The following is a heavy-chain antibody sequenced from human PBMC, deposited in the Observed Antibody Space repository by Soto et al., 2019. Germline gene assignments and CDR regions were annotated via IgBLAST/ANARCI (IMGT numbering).Heavy chain of an antibody. Sequence: GSLRLSCAASGFTFSSYAMSWVRQAPGKGLEWVSAISSSGGNTYYADSVKGRFTISRDNAKNSLYLQMNSLRAEDTAVYYCARSYGAISYSGQGTLVTVSA. CDR1: GFTFSSYA. CDR2: ISSSGGNT. V-gene: IGHV3-23*01. D-gene: IGHD4-17*01. J-gene: IGHJ4*02. CDR3: ARSYGAISY.